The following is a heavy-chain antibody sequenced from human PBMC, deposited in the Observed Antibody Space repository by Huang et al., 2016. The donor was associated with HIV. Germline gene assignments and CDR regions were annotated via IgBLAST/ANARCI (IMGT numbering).Heavy chain of an antibody. Sequence: EVQLLESGGGLVQPGGSLRLSCAASGFTFSSYAMSWVRQAPGKGLCWFAAVRGSGGGTYYADSVKGRFTISRDNSKTTLYLQMNSLRAEDTAVYYCAKVSVRYCSGGSCSFDYWGQGTLVTVSS. D-gene: IGHD2-15*01. CDR1: GFTFSSYA. V-gene: IGHV3-23*01. CDR3: AKVSVRYCSGGSCSFDY. J-gene: IGHJ4*02. CDR2: VRGSGGGT.